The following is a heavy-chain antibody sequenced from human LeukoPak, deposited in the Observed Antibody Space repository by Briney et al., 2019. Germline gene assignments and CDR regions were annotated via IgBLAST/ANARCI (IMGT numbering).Heavy chain of an antibody. J-gene: IGHJ4*02. CDR3: ASATPNLSSLGVCSH. CDR1: GGSISSYY. Sequence: SETLSLTCTVSGGSISSYYWSWIRQPPGKRLEWIGYIYYSESTYSNPSLKSRVTISVDTSKNQFSLKLSSVTAADTAVYYCASATPNLSSLGVCSHWGQGTLVTVSS. D-gene: IGHD2-8*01. CDR2: IYYSEST. V-gene: IGHV4-59*01.